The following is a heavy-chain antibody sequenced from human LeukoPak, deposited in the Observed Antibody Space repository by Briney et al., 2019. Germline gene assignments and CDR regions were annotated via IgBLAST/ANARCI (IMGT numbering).Heavy chain of an antibody. Sequence: PSETLSLTCTVSGGSISSSSYYWGWIRQPPGKGLVWIGSIYYSGSTYYNPSLKSRVTISVDTSKNQFSLKLSSVTAADTAVYYCARLRGDSYYYYYYMDVWGKGTTVTVSS. D-gene: IGHD4-17*01. V-gene: IGHV4-39*01. J-gene: IGHJ6*03. CDR2: IYYSGST. CDR3: ARLRGDSYYYYYYMDV. CDR1: GGSISSSSYY.